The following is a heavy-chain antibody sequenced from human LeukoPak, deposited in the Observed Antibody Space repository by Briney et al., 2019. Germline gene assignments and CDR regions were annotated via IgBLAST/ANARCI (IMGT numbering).Heavy chain of an antibody. CDR1: GFTFSSYA. J-gene: IGHJ5*02. D-gene: IGHD6-19*01. CDR2: ISGSGGST. Sequence: PGGSLRLSCAASGFTFSSYAMSWVRQAPGKGLEWVSAISGSGGSTYYADSVKGRFTISRDNSKNTLYLQMNSLRAEDTAVYYRAKVSSGWYKDSWFDPWGQGTLVTVSS. V-gene: IGHV3-23*01. CDR3: AKVSSGWYKDSWFDP.